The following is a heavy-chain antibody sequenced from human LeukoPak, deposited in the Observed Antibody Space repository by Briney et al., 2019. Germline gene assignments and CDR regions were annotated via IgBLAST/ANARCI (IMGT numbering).Heavy chain of an antibody. CDR3: AGDSGSDP. V-gene: IGHV1-8*02. J-gene: IGHJ5*02. D-gene: IGHD3-10*01. CDR1: GGTFSSYA. Sequence: ASVKVSCKASGGTFSSYAISWVRQAPGQGLEWMGWMNPNSGNTGYAQKFQGRVTMTRNTSISTAYMELSSLRSEDTAVYYCAGDSGSDPWGQGTLVTVSS. CDR2: MNPNSGNT.